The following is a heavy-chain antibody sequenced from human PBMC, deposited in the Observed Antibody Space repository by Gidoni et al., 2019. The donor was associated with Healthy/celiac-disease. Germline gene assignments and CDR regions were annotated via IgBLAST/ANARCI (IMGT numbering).Heavy chain of an antibody. CDR1: GGSISSSSYY. CDR3: ARNDYYGSGSYHYY. D-gene: IGHD3-10*01. J-gene: IGHJ4*02. V-gene: IGHV4-39*01. Sequence: QLQLQESGPGLVKPSETLSLTCTVSGGSISSSSYYWGWIRQPPGKGLEWIGSIYYSGSTYYNPSLKSRVTISVDTSKNQFSLKLSSVTAADTAVYYCARNDYYGSGSYHYYWGQGTLVTVSS. CDR2: IYYSGST.